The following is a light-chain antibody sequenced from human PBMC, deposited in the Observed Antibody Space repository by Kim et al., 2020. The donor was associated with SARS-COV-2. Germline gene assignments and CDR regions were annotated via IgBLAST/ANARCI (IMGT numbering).Light chain of an antibody. J-gene: IGKJ1*01. Sequence: EIVLTQSPATLSLSPGERATLSCRASQSVSSFLAWYQQKPGQAPRLLIYDASNRATGISARFSGSGSGADFTLTISSLEPEDFAVYYCQQGSNWPLTFGQGTKVEIK. CDR1: QSVSSF. CDR3: QQGSNWPLT. CDR2: DAS. V-gene: IGKV3-11*01.